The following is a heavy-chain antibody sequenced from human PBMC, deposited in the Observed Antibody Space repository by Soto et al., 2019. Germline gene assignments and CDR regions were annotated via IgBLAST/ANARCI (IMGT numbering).Heavy chain of an antibody. D-gene: IGHD6-13*01. CDR2: IYYSGRT. CDR1: GGSISSSRYY. Sequence: SETLSLTCTVSGGSISSSRYYWGWIRQPPGKGLEWIGSIYYSGRTFYSPSLKSRVIISVDTSKNQFSLKLSSVTAADTAVYYCERHLNAAATTTIWSQGTLVTVS. V-gene: IGHV4-39*01. J-gene: IGHJ4*02. CDR3: ERHLNAAATTTI.